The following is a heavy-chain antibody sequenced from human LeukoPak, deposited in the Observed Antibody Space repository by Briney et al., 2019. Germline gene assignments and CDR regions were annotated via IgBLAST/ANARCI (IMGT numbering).Heavy chain of an antibody. J-gene: IGHJ6*04. D-gene: IGHD3/OR15-3a*01. V-gene: IGHV4-34*01. Sequence: PSETLSLTCAVYGGSFSGYYWSWIRQPPGKGLEWIGEINHSGSTNYNPSLKSRVTISVDTPKNQFSLKLSSVTAADTAVYYCARGDGLHYYYYGMDVWGKGTTVTVSS. CDR2: INHSGST. CDR3: ARGDGLHYYYYGMDV. CDR1: GGSFSGYY.